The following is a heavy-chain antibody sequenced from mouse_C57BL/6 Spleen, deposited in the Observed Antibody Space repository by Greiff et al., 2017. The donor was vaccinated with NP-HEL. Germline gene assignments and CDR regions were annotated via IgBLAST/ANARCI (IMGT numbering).Heavy chain of an antibody. CDR3: SRRGYYGSSSLFAY. V-gene: IGHV1-64*01. CDR2: IHPNSGST. CDR1: GYTFTSYW. Sequence: QVQLQQPGAELVKPGASVKLSCKASGYTFTSYWMHWVKQRPGQGLEWIGMIHPNSGSTNYNEKFKSKATLTVDKSSSTAYMQLSSLTSEDSAVDYCSRRGYYGSSSLFAYWGQGTLVTVSA. D-gene: IGHD1-1*01. J-gene: IGHJ3*01.